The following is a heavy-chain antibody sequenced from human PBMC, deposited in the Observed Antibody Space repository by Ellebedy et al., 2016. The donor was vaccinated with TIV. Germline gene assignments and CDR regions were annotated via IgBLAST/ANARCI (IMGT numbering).Heavy chain of an antibody. V-gene: IGHV3-48*04. Sequence: GESLKISXAASGFTFSSYSMNWVRQAPGKGLEWVSYISSSSSTIYYADSVKGRFTISRDNAKNSLYLQMISLRAEDTAVYYCARGDYWGQGTLVTVSS. J-gene: IGHJ4*02. CDR1: GFTFSSYS. CDR3: ARGDY. CDR2: ISSSSSTI.